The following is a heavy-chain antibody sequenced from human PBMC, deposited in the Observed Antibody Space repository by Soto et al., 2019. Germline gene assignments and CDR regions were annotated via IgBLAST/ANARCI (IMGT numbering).Heavy chain of an antibody. D-gene: IGHD3-3*01. CDR2: IIPIFGTT. CDR1: GATFSTSS. CDR3: ARDNLEDIDLRGYCFDS. Sequence: QVQLEQSGAEVKKPGSSVKVSCKVSGATFSTSSISWVRQAPGQGPEWMGAIIPIFGTTNYAQEFQGRLTITADESTRTAYMELTTLGSQDTALYFCARDNLEDIDLRGYCFDSWGQGTLVTVSS. V-gene: IGHV1-69*01. J-gene: IGHJ4*02.